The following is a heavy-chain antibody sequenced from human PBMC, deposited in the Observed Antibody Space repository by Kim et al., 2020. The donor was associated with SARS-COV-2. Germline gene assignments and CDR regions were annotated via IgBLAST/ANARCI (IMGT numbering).Heavy chain of an antibody. V-gene: IGHV7-4-1*02. CDR2: INTNTGNP. CDR1: GYTFTSSA. J-gene: IGHJ3*02. Sequence: ASVKVSCKASGYTFTSSAMNWVRQAPGQGLEWMGCINTNTGNPTYAQGFTGRFVFSLDTSVSTAYLQISSLKAEDTAVYYCARTSGSSSWLDDAFDIWGPRAMVTVSS. D-gene: IGHD6-13*01. CDR3: ARTSGSSSWLDDAFDI.